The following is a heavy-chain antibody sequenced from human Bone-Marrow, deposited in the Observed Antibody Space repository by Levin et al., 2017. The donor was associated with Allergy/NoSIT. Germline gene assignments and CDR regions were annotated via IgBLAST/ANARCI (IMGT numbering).Heavy chain of an antibody. CDR1: GASINSTNYY. D-gene: IGHD1-20*01. Sequence: PSETLSLTCTVSGASINSTNYYWGWIRQPPGKGLEWIGTIYYNSYTYYNPSLKSRVTVSKDTSKNQFSLKLSSVTAADTAVYYCARLADNWNVNWFDPWGQGTLVTVSS. CDR3: ARLADNWNVNWFDP. V-gene: IGHV4-39*07. J-gene: IGHJ5*02. CDR2: IYYNSYT.